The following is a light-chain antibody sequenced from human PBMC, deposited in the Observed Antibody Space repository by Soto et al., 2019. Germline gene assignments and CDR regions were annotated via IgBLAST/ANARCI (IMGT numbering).Light chain of an antibody. CDR2: AAS. J-gene: IGKJ5*01. Sequence: EIVLTQSPGTLCLSTGERATLSCRASQSASSNYLAWYQQKPGQAPRLLIYAASTRATGIPDRFSGSGSGTDFTLTISRLEPEDFAVYYCQQYDNLPITFCQGTRLEIK. V-gene: IGKV3-20*01. CDR1: QSASSNY. CDR3: QQYDNLPIT.